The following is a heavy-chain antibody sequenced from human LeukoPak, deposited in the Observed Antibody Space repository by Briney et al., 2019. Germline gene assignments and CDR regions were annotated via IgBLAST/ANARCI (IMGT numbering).Heavy chain of an antibody. CDR3: ARGAGYNYPYYFDY. V-gene: IGHV3-23*01. Sequence: PGGSLRLSCAASGFTFSSYAMSWVRQAPGKGLEWVSAISGGGGSTYYADSVKGRFTISRDNSRNTLYLQMNSLRAEDTAVYYCARGAGYNYPYYFDYWGQGTLVTVSS. J-gene: IGHJ4*02. D-gene: IGHD5-24*01. CDR1: GFTFSSYA. CDR2: ISGGGGST.